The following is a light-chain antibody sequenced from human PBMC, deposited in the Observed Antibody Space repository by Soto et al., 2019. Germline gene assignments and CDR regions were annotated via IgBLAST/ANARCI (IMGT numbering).Light chain of an antibody. J-gene: IGKJ4*01. CDR1: QSSSSN. CDR3: QQYHDWSPLT. Sequence: EIVMTQSPATLSESPGVRVTLSCRASQSSSSNLAWYQQKPGQPPRLLIYDATSRATGVPSRFSGSGSGTYFSMTSTSLQSEDFAVYFWQQYHDWSPLTFGGGTKVEIK. V-gene: IGKV3D-15*01. CDR2: DAT.